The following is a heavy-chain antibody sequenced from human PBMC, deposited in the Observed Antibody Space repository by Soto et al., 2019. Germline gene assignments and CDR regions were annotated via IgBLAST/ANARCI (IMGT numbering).Heavy chain of an antibody. CDR1: RLTFSRYV. J-gene: IGHJ4*02. CDR2: ISRSGAST. V-gene: IGHV3-23*01. Sequence: GGSLRLSRAASRLTFSRYVMSWVRQAPGKGLEWVSVISRSGASTYYADSVEGRFTISRDNSKNTLYLQMNSLRAEDTAIYYCAKANGSLYYWGQGTLVTVSS. D-gene: IGHD1-1*01. CDR3: AKANGSLYY.